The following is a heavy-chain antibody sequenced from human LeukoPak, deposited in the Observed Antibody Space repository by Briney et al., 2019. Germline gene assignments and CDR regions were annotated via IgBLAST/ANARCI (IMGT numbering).Heavy chain of an antibody. J-gene: IGHJ4*02. Sequence: GGSLRLSCAASGFTFSSCAMSWVRQAPGKGLEWVSAISGSGGSTYYADSVKGRFTISRDNAKSSLYLQLNSLRVEDTAVYYCKSGGAAPGSFDNWGQGTLVTVSP. V-gene: IGHV3-23*01. CDR3: KSGGAAPGSFDN. CDR1: GFTFSSCA. CDR2: ISGSGGST. D-gene: IGHD6-13*01.